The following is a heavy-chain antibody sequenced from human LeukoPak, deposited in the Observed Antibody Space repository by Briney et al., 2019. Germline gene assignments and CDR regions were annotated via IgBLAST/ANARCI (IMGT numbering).Heavy chain of an antibody. J-gene: IGHJ3*02. Sequence: SETLSLTCTVSGGSISSSSYYWGRIRQPPGKGLEWIGSIYYSGSTYYNPSLKSRVTISVDTSKNQFSLKLSSVTAADTAVYYCASGSGWMSRDAFDIWGQGTMVTVSS. V-gene: IGHV4-39*01. CDR1: GGSISSSSYY. D-gene: IGHD6-19*01. CDR3: ASGSGWMSRDAFDI. CDR2: IYYSGST.